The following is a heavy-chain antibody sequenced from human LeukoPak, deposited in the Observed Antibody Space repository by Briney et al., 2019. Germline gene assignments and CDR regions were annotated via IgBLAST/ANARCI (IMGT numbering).Heavy chain of an antibody. CDR2: ITSDGGYI. Sequence: ARSLRLSCSASRFTFSNFNMHWVRQAPWKGLQFVSGITSDGGYIDYADSVRGRFTLSRDNSKNTLYLRMTSLRVEDTALYYCVRGLYGLGWDYWGPGSLVSVCS. CDR1: RFTFSNFN. CDR3: VRGLYGLGWDY. J-gene: IGHJ4*02. D-gene: IGHD3-10*01. V-gene: IGHV3-64D*06.